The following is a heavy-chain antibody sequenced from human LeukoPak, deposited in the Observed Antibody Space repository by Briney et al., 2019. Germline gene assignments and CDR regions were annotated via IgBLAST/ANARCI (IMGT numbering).Heavy chain of an antibody. CDR1: GFTFSNFA. CDR2: ISGSGGST. J-gene: IGHJ3*01. D-gene: IGHD2-21*01. Sequence: AGGSLRLSCAASGFTFSNFAMTWVRQAPGKGLEWVSTISGSGGSTYYADYLNGRFTISRDNSKNTLSLHMIRLRAEDTAVYYCAKARPELLLDALDVWGQGTVVSVSS. CDR3: AKARPELLLDALDV. V-gene: IGHV3-23*01.